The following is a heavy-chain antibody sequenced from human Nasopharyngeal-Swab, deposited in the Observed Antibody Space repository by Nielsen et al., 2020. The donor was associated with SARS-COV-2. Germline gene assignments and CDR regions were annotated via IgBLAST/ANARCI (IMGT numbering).Heavy chain of an antibody. J-gene: IGHJ4*02. CDR2: ISSSSSYI. Sequence: GESLKISCAASGFTFSSYEMNWVRQAPGKGLEWVSSISSSSSYIYYADSVKGRFTISRDNAKNSLYLQMNSLRAEDTAVYYCARDRYYGSGSFDYWGQGTLVTVSS. CDR1: GFTFSSYE. D-gene: IGHD3-10*01. V-gene: IGHV3-21*01. CDR3: ARDRYYGSGSFDY.